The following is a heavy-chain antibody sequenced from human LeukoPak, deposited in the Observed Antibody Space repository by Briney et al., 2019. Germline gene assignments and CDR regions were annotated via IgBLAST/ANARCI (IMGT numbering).Heavy chain of an antibody. CDR2: INHSGST. J-gene: IGHJ4*02. CDR3: ARSSYYLNFDY. D-gene: IGHD3-10*01. CDR1: GGPFSGYY. V-gene: IGHV4-34*01. Sequence: SETLSLTCAVYGGPFSGYYWSWIRQPPGKGLEWIGEINHSGSTNYNPSLKSRVTISVDTSKNQFSLKLSSVTAADTAVYYCARSSYYLNFDYWGQGTLVTVSS.